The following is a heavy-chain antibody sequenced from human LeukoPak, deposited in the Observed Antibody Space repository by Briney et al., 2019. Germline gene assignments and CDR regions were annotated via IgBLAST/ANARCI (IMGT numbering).Heavy chain of an antibody. CDR3: AKVAHYYYGSESYYFFEH. Sequence: GGSLRLSCAASGFTFSSYGMSWVRQAPGKGLEWVSSISSSSSYIYYADSVKGRFTISRDNAKNSLYLQMNSLRVEDTATYYCAKVAHYYYGSESYYFFEHWGQGTPVTASS. J-gene: IGHJ4*02. V-gene: IGHV3-21*01. D-gene: IGHD3-10*01. CDR1: GFTFSSYG. CDR2: ISSSSSYI.